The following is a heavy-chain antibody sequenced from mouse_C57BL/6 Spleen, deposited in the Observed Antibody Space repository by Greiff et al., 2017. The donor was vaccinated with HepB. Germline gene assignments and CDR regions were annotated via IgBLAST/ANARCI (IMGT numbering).Heavy chain of an antibody. J-gene: IGHJ2*01. V-gene: IGHV1-82*01. D-gene: IGHD1-1*01. CDR1: GYAFSSSW. Sequence: VKLQESGPELVKPGASVKISCKASGYAFSSSWMNWVKQRPGKGLEWIGRIYPGDGDTNYNGKFKGKATLTADKSSSTAYMQLSSLTSEDSAVYFCASAYGSSPFDYWGQGTTLTVSS. CDR3: ASAYGSSPFDY. CDR2: IYPGDGDT.